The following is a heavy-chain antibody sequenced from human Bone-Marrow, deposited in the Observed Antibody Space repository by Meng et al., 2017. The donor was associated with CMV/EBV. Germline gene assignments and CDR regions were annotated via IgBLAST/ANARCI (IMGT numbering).Heavy chain of an antibody. CDR2: ISWNSGSI. CDR3: AKDMVGGNWGNTFDY. J-gene: IGHJ4*02. Sequence: SLKISCAASGFTFSSYAMHWVRQAPGKGLEWVSGISWNSGSIGYADSVKGRFTISRDNAKNSLYLQMNSLRAEDTALYYCAKDMVGGNWGNTFDYWGQGTLVTVYS. V-gene: IGHV3-9*01. D-gene: IGHD7-27*01. CDR1: GFTFSSYA.